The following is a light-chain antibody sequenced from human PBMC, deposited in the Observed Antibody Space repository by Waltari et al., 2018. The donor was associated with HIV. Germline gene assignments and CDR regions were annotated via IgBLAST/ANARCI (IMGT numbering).Light chain of an antibody. CDR1: SGHRSYA. J-gene: IGLJ3*02. Sequence: QVVLTQSPFASASLGASVKLTCTLSSGHRSYAIAWHQQQSEKGPRYLMKVNGDGSHIKGDGIPDRFSGSSSGAERYLTISSLKFEDEADYYCQTWGTGIQVFGGGTKLTVL. V-gene: IGLV4-69*02. CDR3: QTWGTGIQV. CDR2: VNGDGSH.